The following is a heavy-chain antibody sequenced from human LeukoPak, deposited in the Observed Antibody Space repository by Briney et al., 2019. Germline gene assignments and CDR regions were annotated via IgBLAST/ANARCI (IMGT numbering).Heavy chain of an antibody. CDR3: ARVSQGHSVRGVISDWFDP. V-gene: IGHV1-8*02. J-gene: IGHJ5*02. Sequence: ASVKVSCKASGYTLTNHDINWVRQATGQGLEWMGWMTPNSGNTGFAQKFQGRVTITRDTSISTAYMEVSSLTSEDTAVYYCARVSQGHSVRGVISDWFDPWGQGTLVTVSS. CDR1: GYTLTNHD. CDR2: MTPNSGNT. D-gene: IGHD3-10*01.